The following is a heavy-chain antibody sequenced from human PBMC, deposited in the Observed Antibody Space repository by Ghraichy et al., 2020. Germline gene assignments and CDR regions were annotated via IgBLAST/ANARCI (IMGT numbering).Heavy chain of an antibody. J-gene: IGHJ4*02. Sequence: GGSLRLSCAASGFTFSSYSMNWVRQAPGKGLEWVSSISSSSSYIYYADSVKGRFTISRDNAKNSLYLQMNSLRAEDTAVYYCAREHVDTAISPLGDFDYWGQGTLVTVSS. CDR3: AREHVDTAISPLGDFDY. CDR1: GFTFSSYS. D-gene: IGHD5-18*01. V-gene: IGHV3-21*01. CDR2: ISSSSSYI.